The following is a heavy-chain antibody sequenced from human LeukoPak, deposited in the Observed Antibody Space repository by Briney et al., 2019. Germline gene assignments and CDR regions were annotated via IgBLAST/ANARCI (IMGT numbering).Heavy chain of an antibody. J-gene: IGHJ2*01. V-gene: IGHV1-69*06. D-gene: IGHD6-19*01. Sequence: GSSVKVSSTASGGTFSIYAISWVRQAPGQGLEWMGRIIPIFGTANYAKKFQGRVTITADKSTRTAYMELSSLRSEDTAVYYCARYSSGYSYWDFDRRGPGTLVTVSS. CDR1: GGTFSIYA. CDR2: IIPIFGTA. CDR3: ARYSSGYSYWDFDR.